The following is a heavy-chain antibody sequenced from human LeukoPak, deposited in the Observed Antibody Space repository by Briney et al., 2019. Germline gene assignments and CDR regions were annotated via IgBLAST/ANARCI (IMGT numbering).Heavy chain of an antibody. Sequence: SKTLSLTCTVSGGSISSYYWSWIRQPPGKGLEWIGYIYYSGSTKYNPSLKTRVTISVDTSKSQFPLRLSSVTAADTAVYYCARHVEREYSGHDGFDYWGQGTLVTVSS. CDR2: IYYSGST. CDR1: GGSISSYY. V-gene: IGHV4-59*08. J-gene: IGHJ4*02. D-gene: IGHD5-12*01. CDR3: ARHVEREYSGHDGFDY.